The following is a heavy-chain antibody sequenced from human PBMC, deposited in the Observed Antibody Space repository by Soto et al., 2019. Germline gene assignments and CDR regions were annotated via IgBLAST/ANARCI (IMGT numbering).Heavy chain of an antibody. CDR2: ISSYNGDT. V-gene: IGHV1-18*01. Sequence: ASVKVSCKASGYTFTRSGISWVRQAPGQGPEWMGWISSYNGDTNYAQTVQGRVTMTTDTSTSTAYMELRSLRSDDTALYCFVCDEKDDDESPFYYGMDVWGQGTTVTVSS. CDR1: GYTFTRSG. D-gene: IGHD2-21*01. J-gene: IGHJ6*02. CDR3: VCDEKDDDESPFYYGMDV.